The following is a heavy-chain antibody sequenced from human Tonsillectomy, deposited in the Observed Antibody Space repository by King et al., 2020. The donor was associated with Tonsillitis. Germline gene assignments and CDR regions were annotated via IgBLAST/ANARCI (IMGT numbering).Heavy chain of an antibody. J-gene: IGHJ4*02. CDR2: ISYGGSNE. D-gene: IGHD3-3*02. V-gene: IGHV3-30*18. Sequence: VQLVESGGGVVQPGRSLRLSCAASGFTFRSYGMHWVRQAPGKGLEWVALISYGGSNEYYADSVKGRFTISRDNSKNTLFLQMNSLRAEDTAVYYCANQALAYKHGNYFDYWGQGTLVTVSS. CDR1: GFTFRSYG. CDR3: ANQALAYKHGNYFDY.